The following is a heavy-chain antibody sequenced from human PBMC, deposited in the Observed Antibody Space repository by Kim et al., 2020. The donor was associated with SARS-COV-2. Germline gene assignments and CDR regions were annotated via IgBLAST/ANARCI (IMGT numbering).Heavy chain of an antibody. V-gene: IGHV5-10-1*01. J-gene: IGHJ5*02. CDR2: IDPSDSYT. CDR3: ARHTAVVGTGFDP. D-gene: IGHD6-19*01. Sequence: GESLKISCKGPGYSFTSYWITWVRQMPRKGLEWMGKIDPSDSYTNYSPSFQGHVTISADKSISTAYLQWSSLKASDTAMCYCARHTAVVGTGFDPWGQGTLVTVSS. CDR1: GYSFTSYW.